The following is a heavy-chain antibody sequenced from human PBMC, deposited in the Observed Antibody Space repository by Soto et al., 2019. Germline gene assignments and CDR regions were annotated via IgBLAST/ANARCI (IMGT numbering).Heavy chain of an antibody. Sequence: ASVKVSCKASGYTFTNYYMHWVRQAPGQGFEWMGRISPKSGGTNYAQKFQGRVSMTWDTSLKTAYMDLSSLRSEDTAVYYCAAGPAAIKWGMDVWGQGTTVTVSS. CDR2: ISPKSGGT. D-gene: IGHD2-2*02. J-gene: IGHJ6*02. CDR1: GYTFTNYY. CDR3: AAGPAAIKWGMDV. V-gene: IGHV1-2*02.